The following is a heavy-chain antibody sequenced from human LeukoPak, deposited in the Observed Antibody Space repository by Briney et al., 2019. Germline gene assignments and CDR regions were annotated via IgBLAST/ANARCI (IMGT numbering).Heavy chain of an antibody. V-gene: IGHV3-30-3*01. J-gene: IGHJ4*02. CDR3: ARDGESQRLVHYDY. Sequence: GGSLRLSCAASGFTFSSYAMHWVRQAPGKGLEWVAVISYDGSNKYYADSVKGRFTISRDNSKNTLYLQMNSLRAEDTAVYYCARDGESQRLVHYDYWGQGTLVTVSS. CDR2: ISYDGSNK. D-gene: IGHD6-13*01. CDR1: GFTFSSYA.